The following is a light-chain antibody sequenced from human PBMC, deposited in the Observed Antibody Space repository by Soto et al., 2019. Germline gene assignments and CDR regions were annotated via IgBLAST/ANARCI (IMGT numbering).Light chain of an antibody. Sequence: QSVLTQPPSVSGAPGQRVTISCTGSSSNIGAGYDVHWYQQLPGTARKLLIYGNSNRPSGVPDRFSGSKSGTSASLAITGLQAEDEADYYCQSYDSSLRSYVVFGGGTNLTVL. CDR1: SSNIGAGYD. CDR2: GNS. CDR3: QSYDSSLRSYVV. J-gene: IGLJ2*01. V-gene: IGLV1-40*01.